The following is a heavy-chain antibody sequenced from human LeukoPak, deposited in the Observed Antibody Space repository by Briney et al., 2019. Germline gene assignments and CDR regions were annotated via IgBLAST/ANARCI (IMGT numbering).Heavy chain of an antibody. CDR1: GYTFTSYG. Sequence: ASVKVSCKASGYTFTSYGISWVRQAPGQGLEWMGWISAYNGNTNYAQKLQGRVTMTTDTSTSTAYMELRSLRSDGTAVYYCARDITIFGVVSDAFDIWGQGTMVTVSS. J-gene: IGHJ3*02. CDR3: ARDITIFGVVSDAFDI. D-gene: IGHD3-3*01. CDR2: ISAYNGNT. V-gene: IGHV1-18*01.